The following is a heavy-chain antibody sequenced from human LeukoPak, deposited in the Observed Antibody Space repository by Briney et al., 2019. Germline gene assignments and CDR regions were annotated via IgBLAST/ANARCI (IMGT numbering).Heavy chain of an antibody. Sequence: GASVKVSCKASGYTFTSYDINWVRQATGQGLEWMGWMNPNSGNTGYAQKFQGRVTMTRDTSTSTVYMELSSLRSEDTAVYYCARDPVGATNDAFDIWGQGTIVTVSS. CDR1: GYTFTSYD. J-gene: IGHJ3*02. D-gene: IGHD1-26*01. CDR3: ARDPVGATNDAFDI. V-gene: IGHV1-8*01. CDR2: MNPNSGNT.